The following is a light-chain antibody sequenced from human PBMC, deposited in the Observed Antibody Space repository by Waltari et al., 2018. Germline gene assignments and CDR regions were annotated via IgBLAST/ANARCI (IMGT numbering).Light chain of an antibody. V-gene: IGLV1-44*01. Sequence: QSVLTQPPSASGTPGQRVAISSSGSTSNIGDNTVYWYQQTPGMAPKLLIHISNHRPSGVPDRISGSRSGTSASLTISGLQSADEANYACAAWDDSLNGHVFGSGTKVTVL. CDR3: AAWDDSLNGHV. CDR1: TSNIGDNT. J-gene: IGLJ6*01. CDR2: ISN.